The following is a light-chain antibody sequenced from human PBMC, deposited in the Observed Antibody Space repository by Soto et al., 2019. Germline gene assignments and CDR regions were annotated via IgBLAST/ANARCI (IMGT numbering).Light chain of an antibody. Sequence: EIVLTQSPGTLSLSPGESATLSCRASQSVRSNYLAWYQQKPGQAPRLLIFGASNRATGIPPRFSGRGSGTDFTLTIGRLEPEDFAVYYCQQYGSSPLTFGGGTKVDIK. J-gene: IGKJ4*01. CDR2: GAS. CDR1: QSVRSNY. CDR3: QQYGSSPLT. V-gene: IGKV3-20*01.